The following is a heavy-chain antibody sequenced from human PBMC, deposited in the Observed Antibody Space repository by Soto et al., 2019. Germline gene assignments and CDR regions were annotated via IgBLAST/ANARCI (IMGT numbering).Heavy chain of an antibody. CDR3: AGALGGDGYSYIDA. CDR2: INTYKGQA. Sequence: QVQLVQSGAEARKPGASVRVSCEGSGYTFTNNAISWVRQAPGQGLEWMGWINTYKGQADYAEKFQGRVSMTTDASTRTAHMELRNLRSDDTAVYYCAGALGGDGYSYIDAWGQGTLVTVSS. D-gene: IGHD5-18*01. J-gene: IGHJ5*02. V-gene: IGHV1-18*01. CDR1: GYTFTNNA.